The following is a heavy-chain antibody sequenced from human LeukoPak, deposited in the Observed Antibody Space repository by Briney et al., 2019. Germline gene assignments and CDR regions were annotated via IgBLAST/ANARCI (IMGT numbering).Heavy chain of an antibody. D-gene: IGHD6-19*01. V-gene: IGHV1-46*01. Sequence: GASVKVSCKASGYTFTSYYMHWVRHAPGQGLEWMGIINPSGGSTSYAQKFQGRVTMTRDMSTSTVYMELSSLRSEDTAVYYCARDWAVVGLGDAFDIWGQGTMVTVSS. CDR2: INPSGGST. CDR3: ARDWAVVGLGDAFDI. CDR1: GYTFTSYY. J-gene: IGHJ3*02.